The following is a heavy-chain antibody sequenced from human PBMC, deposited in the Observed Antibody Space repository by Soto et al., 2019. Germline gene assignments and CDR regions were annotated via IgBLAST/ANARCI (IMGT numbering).Heavy chain of an antibody. CDR1: GLTFRSFS. D-gene: IGHD6-6*01. Sequence: EVQLVESGGGLVKPGGSWRLSCAASGLTFRSFSMNWVRQAQGKGLEWVSSISSSSSYIYYADSVKGRFTISRDNAKNSLYLQMNSLRAEDTAVYYCALYSSSYGFDPWGQGTLVTVSS. CDR3: ALYSSSYGFDP. V-gene: IGHV3-21*01. CDR2: ISSSSSYI. J-gene: IGHJ5*02.